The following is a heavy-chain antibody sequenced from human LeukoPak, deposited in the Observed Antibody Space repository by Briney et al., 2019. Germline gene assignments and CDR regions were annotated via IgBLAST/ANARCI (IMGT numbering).Heavy chain of an antibody. D-gene: IGHD6-19*01. J-gene: IGHJ6*02. CDR2: ISYDGSNK. V-gene: IGHV3-30-3*01. CDR1: GFTFSSYA. CDR3: ARDPGSGWYLSYYGMDV. Sequence: GGSLRLSCAASGFTFSSYAMHWVRQAPGKGLEWVAVISYDGSNKYYADPVKGRFTISRDNSKNTLYLQMNSLRAEDTAVYYCARDPGSGWYLSYYGMDVWGQGTTVTVSS.